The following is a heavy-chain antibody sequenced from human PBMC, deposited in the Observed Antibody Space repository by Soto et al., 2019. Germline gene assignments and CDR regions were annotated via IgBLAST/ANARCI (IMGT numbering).Heavy chain of an antibody. CDR1: GGSFSGYY. D-gene: IGHD3-3*01. V-gene: IGHV4-34*01. CDR3: ARAPPPGALRFSDI. Sequence: SETLSLTCAVYGGSFSGYYWSWIRQPPGKGLEWIGEINHSGSTNYNPSLKSRVTISVDTSKNQFSLKLSSVTAADTAVYYCARAPPPGALRFSDIWGQGTMVTVSS. J-gene: IGHJ3*02. CDR2: INHSGST.